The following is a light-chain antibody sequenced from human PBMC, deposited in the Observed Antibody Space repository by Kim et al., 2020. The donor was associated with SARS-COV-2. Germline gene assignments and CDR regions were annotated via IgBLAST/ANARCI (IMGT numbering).Light chain of an antibody. CDR1: QRVNSY. CDR2: DAV. V-gene: IGKV3-11*02. J-gene: IGKJ5*01. CDR3: QQRSNRPPIT. Sequence: SPGERDNLSSRSRQRVNSYLAGYQQKTGQTPRHLMNDAVNRATGIPARLSGSGGGGEVTLTISSIEPEDVAVNYCQQRSNRPPITFGQGTKLEIK.